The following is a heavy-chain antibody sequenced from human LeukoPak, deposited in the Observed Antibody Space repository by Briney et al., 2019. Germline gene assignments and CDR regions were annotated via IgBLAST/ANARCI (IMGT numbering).Heavy chain of an antibody. CDR3: AKATVFGVVDYFDY. CDR2: IRSDGSNK. Sequence: GGSLRLSCAASGFTFSSYDMHWVRQAPGKGLEWVPFIRSDGSNKYYADSVKGRLTISRDNSKNTLYLQMNSLRAEDTAVYYCAKATVFGVVDYFDYWGQGTLVTVSS. D-gene: IGHD3-3*01. V-gene: IGHV3-30*02. CDR1: GFTFSSYD. J-gene: IGHJ4*02.